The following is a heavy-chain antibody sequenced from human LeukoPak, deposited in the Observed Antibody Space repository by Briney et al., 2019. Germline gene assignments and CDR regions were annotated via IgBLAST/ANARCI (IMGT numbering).Heavy chain of an antibody. CDR2: IKQDGSEK. Sequence: GGSLRLSCAASGFTFSSYWMSWVRQAPGKGPEWVANIKQDGSEKYYVDSVKGRFTISRDNAKNSLYLQMNSLRAEDTAVYYCARAEIIRGYSYSCVEYWGQGTLVTVSS. CDR3: ARAEIIRGYSYSCVEY. D-gene: IGHD5-18*01. V-gene: IGHV3-7*01. J-gene: IGHJ4*02. CDR1: GFTFSSYW.